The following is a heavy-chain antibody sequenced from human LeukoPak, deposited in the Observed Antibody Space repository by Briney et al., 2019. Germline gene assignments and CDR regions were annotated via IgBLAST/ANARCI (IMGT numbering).Heavy chain of an antibody. D-gene: IGHD2-2*01. CDR1: GYTFTSYG. V-gene: IGHV1-18*01. CDR3: ARSGYQLLFYYYYYMDV. Sequence: ASVKVSCKASGYTFTSYGISWVRQAPGQGLEWMGWISAYNGNTNYAQKLQGRVTMTTDTSTSTAYMELRSLRSDDTAVYYCARSGYQLLFYYYYYMDVWGKGTTVTVSS. CDR2: ISAYNGNT. J-gene: IGHJ6*03.